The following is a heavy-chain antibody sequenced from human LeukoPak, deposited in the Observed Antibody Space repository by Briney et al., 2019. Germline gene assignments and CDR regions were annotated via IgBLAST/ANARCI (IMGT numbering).Heavy chain of an antibody. V-gene: IGHV3-21*01. CDR3: ARDQVTMVRGVITNDY. J-gene: IGHJ4*02. D-gene: IGHD3-10*01. CDR2: ISSSSSYI. CDR1: GFTFSSYS. Sequence: GGSLRLSCAASGFTFSSYSMNWVRQAPGKGLEWVSSISSSSSYIYYADSVKGRFTISRDNAKNSLYLQMNSLRAEGTAVYYCARDQVTMVRGVITNDYWGQGTLVTVSS.